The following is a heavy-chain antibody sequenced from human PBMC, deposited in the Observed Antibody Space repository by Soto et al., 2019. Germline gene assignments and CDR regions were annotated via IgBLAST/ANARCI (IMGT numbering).Heavy chain of an antibody. V-gene: IGHV3-7*01. CDR1: GFTFSSYW. CDR3: AREGWITMVRGVISRYYYMDV. CDR2: IKQDGSEK. J-gene: IGHJ6*03. Sequence: GGSLRLSCAASGFTFSSYWMSWVRQAPGKGLEWVANIKQDGSEKYYVDSVKGRFTISRDNAKNSLYLQMNSLRAEDTAVYYCAREGWITMVRGVISRYYYMDVWGKRTTVTVSS. D-gene: IGHD3-10*01.